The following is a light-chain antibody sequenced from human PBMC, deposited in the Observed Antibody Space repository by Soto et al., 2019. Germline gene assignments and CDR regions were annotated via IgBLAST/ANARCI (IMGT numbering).Light chain of an antibody. Sequence: EIFLTQFPTPLFFSPGEKTPPPFRASPGVSSSLAWYQKKPGQAPRLLIYDPSNRATGIPARFSGSGSGTDFTLTISSLEPEDFAVYYCQQRSNWPPVYTFGQGTKLEIK. J-gene: IGKJ2*01. CDR1: PGVSSS. CDR3: QQRSNWPPVYT. V-gene: IGKV3-11*01. CDR2: DPS.